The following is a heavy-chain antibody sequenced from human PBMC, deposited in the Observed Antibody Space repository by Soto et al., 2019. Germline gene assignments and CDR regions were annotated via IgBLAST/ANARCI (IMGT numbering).Heavy chain of an antibody. V-gene: IGHV1-69*01. CDR2: IIPVFNTT. CDR1: GGTFIFYG. CDR3: ARRQTSDIPYFHV. D-gene: IGHD5-12*01. J-gene: IGHJ4*02. Sequence: QVQLVQSGAVVKKPGSSVKVSCRASGGTFIFYGISWVRQAPGQGLEWIGGIIPVFNTTHYAQNFKGTVTITADESTSTDYLELSGLRSEDTAIYHCARRQTSDIPYFHVWGQGTPGIVSS.